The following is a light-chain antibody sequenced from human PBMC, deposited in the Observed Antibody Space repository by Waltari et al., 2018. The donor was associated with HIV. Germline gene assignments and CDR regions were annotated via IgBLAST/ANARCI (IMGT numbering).Light chain of an antibody. J-gene: IGLJ3*02. Sequence: SYELTQTPSVSVSPGQTARISCSRGALPKKYSSWYGQKQGQAPVLIIYKDIERPSGIPERISGSRSGTGVTLTISDVQAEDEGDYYCQSTDHDGTWVFGGGTKLTVL. CDR1: ALPKKY. V-gene: IGLV3-25*03. CDR2: KDI. CDR3: QSTDHDGTWV.